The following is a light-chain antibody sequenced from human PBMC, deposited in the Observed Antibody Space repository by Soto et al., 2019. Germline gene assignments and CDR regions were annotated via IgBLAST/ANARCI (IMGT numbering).Light chain of an antibody. CDR1: QSISSW. J-gene: IGKJ1*01. Sequence: DIQMTQSPSTLSASVGDRVTITCRASQSISSWLAWYQQKPGKAPKLLIYKASSLESGVPSRFSGSGSGTEFTLTISSLQPDDFATYYCQQYHSYSQTFGQGTKVELK. CDR3: QQYHSYSQT. CDR2: KAS. V-gene: IGKV1-5*03.